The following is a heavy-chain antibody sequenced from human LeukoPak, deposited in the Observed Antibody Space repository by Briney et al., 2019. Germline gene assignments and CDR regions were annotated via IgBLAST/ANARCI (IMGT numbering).Heavy chain of an antibody. CDR2: ISPAGGTT. CDR1: GFTFSSEA. D-gene: IGHD6-13*01. CDR3: ARESSWTHDY. V-gene: IGHV3-23*01. Sequence: PGGSLRLSCAVSGFTFSSEAMGWVRQLPGGGLEWVSTISPAGGTTYYAESMKGRFTISRDNSKSTLYLQMNSLRVEDTAVYYCARESSWTHDYWGQETLVTVSS. J-gene: IGHJ4*02.